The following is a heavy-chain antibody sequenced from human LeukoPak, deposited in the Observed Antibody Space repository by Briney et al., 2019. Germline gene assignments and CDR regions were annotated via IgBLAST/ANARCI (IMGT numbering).Heavy chain of an antibody. V-gene: IGHV5-51*01. CDR3: ARRVNEALGAFDF. Sequence: GESLKVSCQGSGYTFVHYWIAWVRQMPGKGLEFVGMMYPDDSETKYSPSFQGQVTISVDKSINTAYLQWSSLKASDTAMYYCARRVNEALGAFDFWGHGTVVTVSS. CDR2: MYPDDSET. J-gene: IGHJ3*01. CDR1: GYTFVHYW. D-gene: IGHD3-3*01.